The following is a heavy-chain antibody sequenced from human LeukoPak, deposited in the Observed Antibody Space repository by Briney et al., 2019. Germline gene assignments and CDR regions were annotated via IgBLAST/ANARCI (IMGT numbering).Heavy chain of an antibody. Sequence: PGGSLRLSCAASGFISSDSWIHWVRQGPGGGLVWVSRLNPDETITNYADSVKGRFTISRDNATNSVYLQMNSLRVDDTAVYYCVRNLEGPLDCWGRGTLVTVSS. CDR3: VRNLEGPLDC. J-gene: IGHJ4*02. V-gene: IGHV3-74*01. CDR1: GFISSDSW. CDR2: LNPDETIT.